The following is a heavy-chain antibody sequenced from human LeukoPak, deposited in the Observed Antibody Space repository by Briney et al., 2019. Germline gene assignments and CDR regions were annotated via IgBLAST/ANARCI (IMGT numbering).Heavy chain of an antibody. D-gene: IGHD5-24*01. V-gene: IGHV4-39*01. Sequence: SETLSLTCVVSGVSFSDTRAYWGWIRQPPGKGLQWIGTIYYSGSVSHIGDTYFDPSLTSRVALSVDTSKKQISLQMTSVTAADTAIYYCVRLVQVGFGQLVGRYMDVWGKGTTVIVS. J-gene: IGHJ6*03. CDR1: GVSFSDTRAY. CDR3: VRLVQVGFGQLVGRYMDV. CDR2: IYYSGSVSHIGDT.